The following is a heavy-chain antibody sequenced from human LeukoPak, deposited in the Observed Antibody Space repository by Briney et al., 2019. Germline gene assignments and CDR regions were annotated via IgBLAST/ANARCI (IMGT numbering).Heavy chain of an antibody. CDR3: ARGQWLAY. CDR2: IKEDGSEE. V-gene: IGHV3-7*04. CDR1: GFTFSVFW. Sequence: GGSLRLSCVDSGFTFSVFWMGWVRQAPGKGLEWVATIKEDGSEEYYVDSVKGRFTISRDNAKNSLYLQLNSLRAEDTAVYYCARGQWLAYWGQGTLVTVSS. D-gene: IGHD6-19*01. J-gene: IGHJ4*02.